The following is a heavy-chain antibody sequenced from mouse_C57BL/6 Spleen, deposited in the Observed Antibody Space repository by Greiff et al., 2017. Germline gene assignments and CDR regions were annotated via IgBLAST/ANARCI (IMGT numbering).Heavy chain of an antibody. J-gene: IGHJ3*01. CDR2: ISDGGSYT. V-gene: IGHV5-4*01. D-gene: IGHD1-1*01. Sequence: EVQGVESGGGLVKPGGSLKLSCAASGFTFSSYAMSWVRQTPEKRLEWVATISDGGSYTYYPDNVKGRFTISRDNAKNNLYLQMSHLKSEDTAMYYCARDASYYHRFAYWGQGTLVTVSA. CDR3: ARDASYYHRFAY. CDR1: GFTFSSYA.